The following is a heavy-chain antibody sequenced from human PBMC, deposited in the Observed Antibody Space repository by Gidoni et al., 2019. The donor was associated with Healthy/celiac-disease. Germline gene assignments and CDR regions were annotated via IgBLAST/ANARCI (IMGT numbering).Heavy chain of an antibody. J-gene: IGHJ6*03. CDR3: ARQEAYGSYYYYYYYMDV. CDR2: IYYSVST. V-gene: IGHV4-39*01. D-gene: IGHD3-10*01. CDR1: GGSITSSSYS. Sequence: LPESGPGMVKPSETLSLTCTVSGGSITSSSYSWGWIRQPPGKGLEWIGRIYYSVSTYYTPSRKSQVTISVDTSKIQFSLKLSSVTAADTAVYYCARQEAYGSYYYYYYYMDVWGKGTTVTVSS.